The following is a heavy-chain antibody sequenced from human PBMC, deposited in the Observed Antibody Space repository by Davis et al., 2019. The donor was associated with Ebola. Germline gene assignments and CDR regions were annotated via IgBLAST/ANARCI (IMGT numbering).Heavy chain of an antibody. J-gene: IGHJ4*02. V-gene: IGHV1-8*02. Sequence: ASVKVSCKASGYTFTSYDINWVRQAPGQGLEWMGWVNPYSGHTGYVEKFKGRVTMTGDPSISTAYMELSSLTIDDTAVYYCARGYSPKCRGGDCVNDFWGQGTLVTVST. CDR1: GYTFTSYD. CDR2: VNPYSGHT. D-gene: IGHD2-21*02. CDR3: ARGYSPKCRGGDCVNDF.